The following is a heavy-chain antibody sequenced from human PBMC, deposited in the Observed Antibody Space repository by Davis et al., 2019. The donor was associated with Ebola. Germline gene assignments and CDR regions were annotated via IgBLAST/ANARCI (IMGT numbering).Heavy chain of an antibody. CDR2: INSDGSST. V-gene: IGHV3-74*01. CDR1: GFTFSSYW. Sequence: HTGGSLRLSCAASGFTFSSYWMHWVRQAPGKGLVWVSRINSDGSSTSYADSVKGRFTISRDNAKNTLYLQMNSLRAEDTAVYYCAKDRSDAMIVVVITEYFQHWGQGTLVTVSS. D-gene: IGHD3-22*01. J-gene: IGHJ1*01. CDR3: AKDRSDAMIVVVITEYFQH.